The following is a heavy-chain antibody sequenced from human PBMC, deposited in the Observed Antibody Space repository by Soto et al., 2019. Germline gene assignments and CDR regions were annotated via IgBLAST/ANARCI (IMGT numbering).Heavy chain of an antibody. CDR2: IIPIFGTA. CDR3: TVTTYDQQGGDY. D-gene: IGHD4-17*01. Sequence: ASVKVSCKASGGTFSSYAISWVRQAPGQGLEWMGGIIPIFGTANYAQKFQGRVTITADESTSTAYMELSSLRSEDTAVYYLTVTTYDQQGGDYWGQGTLVTVSS. J-gene: IGHJ4*02. V-gene: IGHV1-69*13. CDR1: GGTFSSYA.